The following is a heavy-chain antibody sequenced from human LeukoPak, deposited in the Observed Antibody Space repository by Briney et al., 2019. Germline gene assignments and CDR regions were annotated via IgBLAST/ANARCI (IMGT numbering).Heavy chain of an antibody. CDR2: TISSNGDL. CDR3: AKDRRRMVRGVISRGYYYYGMDV. CDR1: GFTFSSYT. D-gene: IGHD3-10*01. J-gene: IGHJ6*02. Sequence: GGSLRLSCAASGFTFSSYTMNWVRQSPGKGLEWVSTISSNGDLHYADSVKGRFTISRDSAKNSLYLQMNSLRAEDTALYYCAKDRRRMVRGVISRGYYYYGMDVWGQGTTVTVSS. V-gene: IGHV3-21*04.